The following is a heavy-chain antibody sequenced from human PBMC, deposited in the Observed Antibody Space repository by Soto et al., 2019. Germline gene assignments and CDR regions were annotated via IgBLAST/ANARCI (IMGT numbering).Heavy chain of an antibody. CDR1: GFTFSDSY. CDR2: ISSSGSTI. V-gene: IGHV3-11*01. J-gene: IGHJ6*02. Sequence: QVQLVESGGGLVKPGGSLRLSCAASGFTFSDSYMSWIRQAPGKGLEWVSHISSSGSTIYYADSVKGRFTISRDNAKNSLYLQMNSLRAEDTAVYYCARQKAWTGEWLSLYAPGMDVLGQGTTVTVSS. CDR3: ARQKAWTGEWLSLYAPGMDV. D-gene: IGHD3-22*01.